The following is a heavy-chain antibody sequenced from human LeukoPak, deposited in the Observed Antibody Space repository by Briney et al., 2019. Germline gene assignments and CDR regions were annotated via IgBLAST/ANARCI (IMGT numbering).Heavy chain of an antibody. D-gene: IGHD2-21*01. CDR3: AKASDRYYFDY. CDR2: ISAIGGST. J-gene: IGHJ4*02. CDR1: GFTFSTYA. Sequence: GGSLRLSCAASGFTFSTYAMHWVRQAPGKGLEWVSGISAIGGSTFYADSVKGRFTISKDNSKNTLFLQMNSLRREDTAMYYCAKASDRYYFDYWGQGTPVTVSS. V-gene: IGHV3-23*01.